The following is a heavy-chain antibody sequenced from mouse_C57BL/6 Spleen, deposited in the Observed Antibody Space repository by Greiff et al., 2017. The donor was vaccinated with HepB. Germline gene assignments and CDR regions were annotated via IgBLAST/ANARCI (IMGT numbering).Heavy chain of an antibody. V-gene: IGHV1-7*01. Sequence: VKLVESGPGLAKPGASVKLSCTASGSTFTSYWMHWVRQRPGQGLEWIGYINPSGGYTNYNQKLKDKTTLNADKNSPTAYMQLSSQTDEDSAFYYCARGGNYLFAYWGQGTLVTVSA. J-gene: IGHJ3*01. CDR2: INPSGGYT. CDR3: ARGGNYLFAY. D-gene: IGHD2-1*01. CDR1: GSTFTSYW.